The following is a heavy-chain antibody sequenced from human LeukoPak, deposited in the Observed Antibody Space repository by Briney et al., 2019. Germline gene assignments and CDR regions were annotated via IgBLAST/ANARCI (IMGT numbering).Heavy chain of an antibody. CDR2: INPNSGGT. Sequence: ASVKVSCKASGYTFTSYGISWVRQAPGQGLEWMGWINPNSGGTNYAQKFQGRVTMTRDTSISTAYMELSRLRSDDTAVYYCARILGYCSSTSCYQGDYWGQGTLVTVSS. J-gene: IGHJ4*02. CDR3: ARILGYCSSTSCYQGDY. D-gene: IGHD2-2*01. V-gene: IGHV1-2*02. CDR1: GYTFTSYG.